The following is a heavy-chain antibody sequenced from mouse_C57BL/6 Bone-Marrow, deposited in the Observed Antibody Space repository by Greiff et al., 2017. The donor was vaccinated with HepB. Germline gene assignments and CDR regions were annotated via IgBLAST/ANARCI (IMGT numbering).Heavy chain of an antibody. CDR2: IRSKSNNYAT. CDR3: VRHEGYGTGFDY. Sequence: EVKVVESGGGLVQPKGSLKLSCAASGFSFNTYAMTWVRQAPGKGLEWVARIRSKSNNYATYYADSVKDRFTISRDDSESMLYLQMNNLKTEDTAMYYCVRHEGYGTGFDYWGQGTTLTVSS. J-gene: IGHJ2*01. CDR1: GFSFNTYA. D-gene: IGHD1-1*01. V-gene: IGHV10-1*01.